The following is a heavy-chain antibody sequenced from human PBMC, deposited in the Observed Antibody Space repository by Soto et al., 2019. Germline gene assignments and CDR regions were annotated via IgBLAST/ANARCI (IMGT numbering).Heavy chain of an antibody. J-gene: IGHJ3*02. CDR3: ARPSGSYFLDDAFDI. Sequence: QLQLQESGPGLVKPSETLSLTCTVSGGSISSSSYYWGWIRQPPGKGLEWIGSIYYSGSTYYNPSLKSRVTISVDTSKNQFSLKLSSVTAADTAVYYCARPSGSYFLDDAFDIWGQGTMVTVSS. CDR1: GGSISSSSYY. D-gene: IGHD1-26*01. CDR2: IYYSGST. V-gene: IGHV4-39*01.